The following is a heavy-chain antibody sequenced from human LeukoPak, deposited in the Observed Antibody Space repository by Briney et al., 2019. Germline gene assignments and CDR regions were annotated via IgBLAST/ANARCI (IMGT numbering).Heavy chain of an antibody. CDR3: ARYLLNGDLDY. Sequence: GGSLRLSCAASGFTVSSNYMSWVRQAPGKGLEWVSVIYCGGSTYYADSVKGRFTISRDNSKNTLYLQMNSLRAEDTAVYYCARYLLNGDLDYWGQGTLVTVSS. V-gene: IGHV3-53*01. D-gene: IGHD4-17*01. J-gene: IGHJ4*02. CDR2: IYCGGST. CDR1: GFTVSSNY.